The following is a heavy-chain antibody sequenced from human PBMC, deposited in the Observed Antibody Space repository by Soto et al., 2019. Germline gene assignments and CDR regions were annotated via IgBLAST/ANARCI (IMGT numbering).Heavy chain of an antibody. D-gene: IGHD1-26*01. CDR3: ARDIVSVGPRANGAFDV. V-gene: IGHV1-3*01. CDR1: GFTFSDTL. Sequence: QVQLVQSGAELKKPGASVNISCQASGFTFSDTLINWVRQGPGQRLEWMGWINPANGNTRYSELFQGRVTISSLSSASTAYVALSDLTSEDTAVYYCARDIVSVGPRANGAFDVWGQGTMITVSS. CDR2: INPANGNT. J-gene: IGHJ3*01.